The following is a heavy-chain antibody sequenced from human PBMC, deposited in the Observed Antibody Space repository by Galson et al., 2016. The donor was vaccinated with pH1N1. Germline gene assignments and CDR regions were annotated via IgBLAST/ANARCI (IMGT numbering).Heavy chain of an antibody. Sequence: SLRLSCAASGFTFDNYGMSWVRQAPGKGLEWVSAITPSGHLTSDADSVKGRFTISRDNSKNTLYLQMYSLRDEDTAVYYCAKGRSSSGNDPPFDHWGLGTLVTVS. CDR1: GFTFDNYG. D-gene: IGHD6-6*01. V-gene: IGHV3-23*01. J-gene: IGHJ4*02. CDR2: ITPSGHLT. CDR3: AKGRSSSGNDPPFDH.